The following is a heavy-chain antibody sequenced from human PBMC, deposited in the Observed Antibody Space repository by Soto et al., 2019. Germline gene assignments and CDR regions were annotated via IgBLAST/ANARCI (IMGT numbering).Heavy chain of an antibody. V-gene: IGHV4-34*01. CDR2: INHSGST. CDR3: ARGRGMDV. CDR1: GGSFSGYY. Sequence: TLSLTCAVYGGSFSGYYWSWIRQPPGKGLEWIGEINHSGSTNYNPSLKSRVTISVDTSKNQFSLKLSSVTAADTAVYYCARGRGMDVRGQGTTVTVSS. J-gene: IGHJ6*02.